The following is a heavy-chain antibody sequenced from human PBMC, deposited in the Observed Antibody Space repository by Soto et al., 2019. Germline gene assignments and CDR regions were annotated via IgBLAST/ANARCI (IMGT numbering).Heavy chain of an antibody. CDR2: LYTEGTT. D-gene: IGHD3-16*01. J-gene: IGHJ6*02. CDR3: VRPRPSGENYGMDV. Sequence: EVQLVESGGGLIQPGGSLRLSCVASGLTGSHNYMAWVRQAPEMGLEWVSILYTEGTTYYADSVKGRFTISRDSSKNTLLLQMDSLRAEDTAVYYCVRPRPSGENYGMDVWGQGTTVTVSS. CDR1: GLTGSHNY. V-gene: IGHV3-53*01.